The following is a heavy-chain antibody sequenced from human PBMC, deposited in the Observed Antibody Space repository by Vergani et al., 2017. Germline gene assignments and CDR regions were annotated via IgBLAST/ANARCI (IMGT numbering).Heavy chain of an antibody. V-gene: IGHV3-73*02. CDR2: IRSKANSYAT. CDR1: GFTFSGSA. CDR3: TRLGISDIVVVPAANYYYYMDV. D-gene: IGHD2-2*01. J-gene: IGHJ6*03. Sequence: EVQLVESGGGLVQPGGSLKLSCAASGFTFSGSAMHWVRQASGKGLEWVGRIRSKANSYATAYAASVKGRVTISRDDSKNTAYLQMNSLKTEDTAVYYCTRLGISDIVVVPAANYYYYMDVWGKGTTVTVSS.